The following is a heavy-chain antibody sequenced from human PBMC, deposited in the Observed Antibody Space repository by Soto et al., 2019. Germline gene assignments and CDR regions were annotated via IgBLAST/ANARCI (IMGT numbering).Heavy chain of an antibody. J-gene: IGHJ4*02. V-gene: IGHV3-11*01. Sequence: PGGSLRLSCAASGFTFSDYYMSWIRQAPGRGLEWVSYISSSGSTIYYADSVKGRFTISRDNSKNTLYLQMNSLRAEDTAVYYCARGPYSGSYYNFDYWGQGTLVTVSS. CDR1: GFTFSDYY. D-gene: IGHD1-26*01. CDR3: ARGPYSGSYYNFDY. CDR2: ISSSGSTI.